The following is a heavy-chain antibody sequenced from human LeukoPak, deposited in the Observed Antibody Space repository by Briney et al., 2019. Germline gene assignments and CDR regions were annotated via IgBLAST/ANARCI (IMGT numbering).Heavy chain of an antibody. CDR2: ISAYNGNT. J-gene: IGHJ4*02. CDR1: GYTFTSYG. CDR3: ARPHYDFWSGYPDY. Sequence: GASVKVSCKASGYTFTSYGISWVRQAPGQGLEWMGWISAYNGNTNYAQKLQGRVTMTTDTSTSTAYKELRSLRSDDTAVYYCARPHYDFWSGYPDYWGQGTLVTVSS. V-gene: IGHV1-18*01. D-gene: IGHD3-3*01.